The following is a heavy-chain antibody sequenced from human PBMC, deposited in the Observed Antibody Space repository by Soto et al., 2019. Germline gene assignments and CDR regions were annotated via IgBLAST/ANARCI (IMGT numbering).Heavy chain of an antibody. CDR3: GRLNGYCVGTSCHGYYGMDV. CDR1: GGSISSYY. J-gene: IGHJ6*02. CDR2: IYYSGST. V-gene: IGHV4-59*08. Sequence: SETLSLTCSVSGGSISSYYWSWIRQPPGEGLEWIGYIYYSGSTNYSPSLKSRVTISADTSKNQFSLKVSYVTAADTAVYYCGRLNGYCVGTSCHGYYGMDVWGQGTTVTVSS. D-gene: IGHD2-21*01.